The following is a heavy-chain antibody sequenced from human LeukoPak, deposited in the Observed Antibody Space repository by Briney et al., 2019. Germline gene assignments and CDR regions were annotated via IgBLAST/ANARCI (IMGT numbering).Heavy chain of an antibody. J-gene: IGHJ4*02. D-gene: IGHD3-22*01. Sequence: GGSLRLSWAAAGFTFSSYWMHWVRQAPGKGLVWVSRINSDGSSTSYADSVKGRFTISRDTSKNTLYLQMNSLRPEDTAIYYCAKVRYHDSGDYPIDYWGQGTLVTVSS. V-gene: IGHV3-74*01. CDR2: INSDGSST. CDR1: GFTFSSYW. CDR3: AKVRYHDSGDYPIDY.